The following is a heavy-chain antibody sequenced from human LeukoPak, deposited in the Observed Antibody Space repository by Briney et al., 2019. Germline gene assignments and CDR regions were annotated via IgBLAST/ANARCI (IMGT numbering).Heavy chain of an antibody. CDR2: MNPNSGNT. Sequence: RASVKVSCKASGYTFTSYDINWVRQATGQGREWMGWMNPNSGNTGYTQKFQGRVTITRNTSISTAYMELSSLRSEDTAVYYCARVDDASDIWGQGTMVTVSS. CDR3: ARVDDASDI. V-gene: IGHV1-8*03. CDR1: GYTFTSYD. J-gene: IGHJ3*02.